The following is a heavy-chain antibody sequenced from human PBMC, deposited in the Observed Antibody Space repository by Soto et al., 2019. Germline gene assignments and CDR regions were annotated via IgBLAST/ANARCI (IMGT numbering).Heavy chain of an antibody. CDR1: GFTFSKYV. CDR3: AREGPNYCFDH. Sequence: QVQLVESGGGVVQPGKSLRLSCAASGFTFSKYVIHWVRQAPGKGLEWVAVMWYDGSNIQYRDSVKGRFTISRDNSKNTLYLQMNSLRGEDTAVYYCAREGPNYCFDHWGQGTLVTVSS. V-gene: IGHV3-33*01. J-gene: IGHJ4*02. CDR2: MWYDGSNI.